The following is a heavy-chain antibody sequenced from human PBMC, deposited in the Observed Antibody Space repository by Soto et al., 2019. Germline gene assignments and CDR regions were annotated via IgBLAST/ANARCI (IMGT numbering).Heavy chain of an antibody. CDR2: ISSSDEK. J-gene: IGHJ6*02. CDR3: ARMLYYAMEA. V-gene: IGHV2-26*01. CDR1: GFSLNHPRMG. Sequence: QVTLKESGPVLVKPTETLTLTCTVSGFSLNHPRMGVSWIRQPPGKALEWLAHISSSDEKSYSTSLSSRLTISKDTAESQVVLTMTNMGPVDTATYYCARMLYYAMEAWGQGTTVAVSS.